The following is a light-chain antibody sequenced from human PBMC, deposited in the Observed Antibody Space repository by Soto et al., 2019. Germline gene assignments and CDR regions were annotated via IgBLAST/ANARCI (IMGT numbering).Light chain of an antibody. CDR3: QQRET. CDR1: QSVGSY. CDR2: DAS. Sequence: EIVMTQSPGNMSVSPGEIATLSCRANQSVGSYLAWYQQKPGQAPRLLIYDASNRATGIPARFGGSGSGTDFTLTISSLEPEDFAVYYCQQRETFGQGTKVDI. V-gene: IGKV3-11*01. J-gene: IGKJ1*01.